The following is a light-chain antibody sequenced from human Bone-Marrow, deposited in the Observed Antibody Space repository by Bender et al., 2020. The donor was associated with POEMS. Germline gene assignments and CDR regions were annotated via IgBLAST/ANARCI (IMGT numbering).Light chain of an antibody. CDR3: CSYAGGNDFV. Sequence: QSALTQPSSVSGSPGQSITISCTGTSSDVGTYNLVSWYQHHPGKAPKLMIYETTKRPSGVSNRFSGSKSGNTASLTISGLQTEDEADYFCCSYAGGNDFVFGSGTKVSVL. CDR1: SSDVGTYNL. CDR2: ETT. J-gene: IGLJ1*01. V-gene: IGLV2-23*02.